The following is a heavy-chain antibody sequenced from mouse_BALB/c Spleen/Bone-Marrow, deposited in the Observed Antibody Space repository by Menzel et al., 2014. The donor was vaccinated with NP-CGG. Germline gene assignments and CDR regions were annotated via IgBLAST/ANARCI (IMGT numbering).Heavy chain of an antibody. D-gene: IGHD2-1*01. CDR2: IYPGDGDT. Sequence: QVQLQQPGPELVKPGASVKISCKASGYAFSSSWMNWVKQRPGQGLEWIGRIYPGDGDTNYNGKFKGKATLTADKSSSTAYMQLSSLTSVDSAVYFCARRGGNPSFDYRGQGTTLTVSS. V-gene: IGHV1-82*01. CDR1: GYAFSSSW. J-gene: IGHJ2*01. CDR3: ARRGGNPSFDY.